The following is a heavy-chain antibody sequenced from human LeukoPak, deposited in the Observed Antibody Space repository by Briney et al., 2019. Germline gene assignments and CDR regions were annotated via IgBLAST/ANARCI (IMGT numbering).Heavy chain of an antibody. CDR3: ARIRHVGGTDY. V-gene: IGHV4-39*07. CDR2: IYYNGNT. Sequence: PSETLSLTCTVSGDSIGSSSYFWGWIRQPPGKGLEWIATIYYNGNTYYTPPLKSRVTISIDTSKNQFSLKLSSVTAADTAVYFCARIRHVGGTDYWGRGTLVTVSS. D-gene: IGHD1-26*01. CDR1: GDSIGSSSYF. J-gene: IGHJ4*02.